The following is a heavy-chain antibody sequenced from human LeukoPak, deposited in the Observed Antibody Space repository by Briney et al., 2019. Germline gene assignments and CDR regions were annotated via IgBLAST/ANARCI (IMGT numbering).Heavy chain of an antibody. Sequence: SETLSLTCTVSGGSIRSSLYYWAWIRQTPGKGLEWIGSIYHSGSTYYNPSLKSRVTISVDTSKNQFSLKLSSVTAADTAVYYCARLYGDYGVDWFDPWGQGTLVTVSS. CDR1: GGSIRSSLYY. V-gene: IGHV4-39*07. CDR2: IYHSGST. CDR3: ARLYGDYGVDWFDP. D-gene: IGHD4-17*01. J-gene: IGHJ5*02.